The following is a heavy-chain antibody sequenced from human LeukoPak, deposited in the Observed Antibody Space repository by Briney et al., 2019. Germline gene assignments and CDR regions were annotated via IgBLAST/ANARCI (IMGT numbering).Heavy chain of an antibody. CDR3: ASTIFGGFDP. D-gene: IGHD3-3*01. CDR1: GFTFDDYG. CDR2: INWNGGST. Sequence: GGSLRLSCAASGFTFDDYGMNWVRQAPGKGLEWVSGINWNGGSTGYADSVKGRFTISKDNAKNSLYLQMNSLRAEDTALYYCASTIFGGFDPWGQGTLVTVSS. V-gene: IGHV3-20*04. J-gene: IGHJ5*02.